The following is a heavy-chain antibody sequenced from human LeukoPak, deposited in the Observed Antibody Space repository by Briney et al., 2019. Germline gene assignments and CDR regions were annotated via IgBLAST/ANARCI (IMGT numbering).Heavy chain of an antibody. D-gene: IGHD3-10*01. CDR3: ATSDGSGSYYNGLPFDY. V-gene: IGHV3-30*03. CDR2: ISYDGSNK. J-gene: IGHJ4*02. Sequence: GGSLRFSCAASGFTFSSYGMHGVRQAPGKGLEWVAVISYDGSNKYYADSVKGRFTISRDNSKNTLYLQMNSLRAEDTAVYYCATSDGSGSYYNGLPFDYWGQGTLVTVSS. CDR1: GFTFSSYG.